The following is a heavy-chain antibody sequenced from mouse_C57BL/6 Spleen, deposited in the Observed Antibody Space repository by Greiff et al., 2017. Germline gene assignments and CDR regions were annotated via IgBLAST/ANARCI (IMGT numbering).Heavy chain of an antibody. CDR1: GYTFTDYE. V-gene: IGHV1-15*01. CDR3: TRRGYGSSYGFAY. J-gene: IGHJ3*01. CDR2: IDPETGGT. Sequence: KQSGAELVRPGASVTLSCKASGYTFTDYEMHWVKQTPVHGLEWIGAIDPETGGTAYNQKFKGKAILTADKSSSTAYMELRSLTSEDSAVYYCTRRGYGSSYGFAYWGQGTLVTVSA. D-gene: IGHD1-1*01.